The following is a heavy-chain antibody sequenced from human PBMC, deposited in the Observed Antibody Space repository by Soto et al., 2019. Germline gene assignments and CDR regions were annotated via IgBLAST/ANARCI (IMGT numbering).Heavy chain of an antibody. J-gene: IGHJ6*02. CDR1: GFTFSSYA. V-gene: IGHV3-30-3*01. CDR3: ARDRSIAARPLNSYYYGMDV. D-gene: IGHD6-6*01. Sequence: QVQLVESGGGVVQPGRSLRLSCAASGFTFSSYAMHWVRQAPGKGLEWVAVISYDGSNKYYADSVKGRFTISRDNSKNTLYLKMNSLRAEDTAVYYCARDRSIAARPLNSYYYGMDVWGQGPTVTVSS. CDR2: ISYDGSNK.